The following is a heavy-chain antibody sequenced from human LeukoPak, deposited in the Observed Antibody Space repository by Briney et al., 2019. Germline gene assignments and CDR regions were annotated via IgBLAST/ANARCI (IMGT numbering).Heavy chain of an antibody. CDR1: GFTFSSYG. CDR3: AKLDGSGCAQGDY. J-gene: IGHJ4*02. V-gene: IGHV3-30*18. Sequence: GGSLRLSCAASGFTFSSYGMHWVRQAPGKGLEWVAVISYDGSNKYYADSVKGRFTISRDNSKNTLYLQMNSLRAEDTAVYYCAKLDGSGCAQGDYWGQGTLVTVSS. CDR2: ISYDGSNK. D-gene: IGHD6-19*01.